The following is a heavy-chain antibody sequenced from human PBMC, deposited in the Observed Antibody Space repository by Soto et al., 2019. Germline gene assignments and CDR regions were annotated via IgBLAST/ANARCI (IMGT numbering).Heavy chain of an antibody. J-gene: IGHJ4*02. CDR1: GFTFSNIW. CDR2: VKSKTAGGTT. CDR3: ITESRPGGYLDH. Sequence: EVQLVESGGGLVKPGGSLRLSCAASGFTFSNIWMNWVRQAPGKGLEWVGRVKSKTAGGTTDYAAPMKGRFSVSRDDSTNTLYLQMDSLKTEDTAVYFCITESRPGGYLDHWGQGALVTVSS. V-gene: IGHV3-15*01.